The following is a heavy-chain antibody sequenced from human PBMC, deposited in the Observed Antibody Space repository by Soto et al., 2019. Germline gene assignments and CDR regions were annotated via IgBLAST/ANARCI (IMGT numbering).Heavy chain of an antibody. Sequence: PSETLSLTCTVSGGSISSSSYYWGWIRQPPGKGLEWIGSIYYSGSTYYNPSLKSRVTISVDTSKNQFSLKLSSVTAADTAVYYCAIPPDDYGDYVHEYFQHWGQGTLVTVSS. J-gene: IGHJ1*01. V-gene: IGHV4-39*01. CDR1: GGSISSSSYY. CDR3: AIPPDDYGDYVHEYFQH. D-gene: IGHD4-17*01. CDR2: IYYSGST.